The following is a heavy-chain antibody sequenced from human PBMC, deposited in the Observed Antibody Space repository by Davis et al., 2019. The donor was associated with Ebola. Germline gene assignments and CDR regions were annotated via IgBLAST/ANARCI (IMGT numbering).Heavy chain of an antibody. Sequence: SVKVSCKASGGTFSSYAISWVRQAPGQGLEWMGGIIPIFGTANYAQKFQGRVTITADESTSTAYMELSSLRSEDTAVYYCARAVNQNPPTAGYSNYYYYMDVWGKGTTVTVSS. CDR2: IIPIFGTA. D-gene: IGHD2-21*01. J-gene: IGHJ6*03. CDR3: ARAVNQNPPTAGYSNYYYYMDV. V-gene: IGHV1-69*13. CDR1: GGTFSSYA.